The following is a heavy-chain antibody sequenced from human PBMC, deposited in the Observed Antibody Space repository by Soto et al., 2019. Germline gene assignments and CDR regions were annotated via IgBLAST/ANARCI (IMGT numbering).Heavy chain of an antibody. CDR1: GGTFSSYT. CDR3: ARQEVDCSGGSCYSYYYYYMDV. J-gene: IGHJ6*03. V-gene: IGHV1-69*02. D-gene: IGHD2-15*01. CDR2: IIPILGIA. Sequence: QVQLVQSGAEVKKPGSSVKVSCKASGGTFSSYTISWVRQAPGQGLEWMGRIIPILGIANYAQKFQGRVTITADNSTSTAYMELSSLRSEDTAVYYCARQEVDCSGGSCYSYYYYYMDVWGKGTTVTVSS.